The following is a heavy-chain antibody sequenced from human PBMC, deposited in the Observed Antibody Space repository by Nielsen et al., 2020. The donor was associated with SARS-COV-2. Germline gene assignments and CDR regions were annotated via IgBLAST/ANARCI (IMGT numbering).Heavy chain of an antibody. V-gene: IGHV1-8*01. CDR3: ARGLIAAAGSLSYYYYYMDV. Sequence: WVRQAPGQGLEWMGWMNPNSGNTGYAQKFQGRVTMTRNTSISTAYMELSSLRSEDTAVYYCARGLIAAAGSLSYYYYYMDVWGKGTTVTVSS. J-gene: IGHJ6*03. CDR2: MNPNSGNT. D-gene: IGHD6-13*01.